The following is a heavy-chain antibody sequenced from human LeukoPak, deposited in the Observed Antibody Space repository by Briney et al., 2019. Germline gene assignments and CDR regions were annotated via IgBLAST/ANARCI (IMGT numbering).Heavy chain of an antibody. Sequence: PGGSLRLSCAASGFTFSNYAMTWVRQPPGKGLEWIGEINHSGSTNYNPSLKSRVTISVDTSKNQFSLKLSSVTAADTAVYYCARGRRGVTTHFQHWGQGTLVTVSS. D-gene: IGHD4-17*01. J-gene: IGHJ1*01. V-gene: IGHV4-34*01. CDR2: INHSGST. CDR1: GFTFSNYA. CDR3: ARGRRGVTTHFQH.